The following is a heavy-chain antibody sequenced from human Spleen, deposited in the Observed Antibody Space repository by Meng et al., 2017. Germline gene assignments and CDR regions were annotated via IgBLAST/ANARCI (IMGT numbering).Heavy chain of an antibody. CDR2: IWYDGSNK. CDR1: GSTFSDYG. Sequence: VQLGESGGGVVQPGRSLGLSCAASGSTFSDYGIHWVRQAPGKGLEWVTIIWYDGSNKYYADSVKGRFTISRDNSKNTVYLQMNSLRAEDTAVYYCARSSGYSSGWLGYFDYWGQGTLVTVSS. J-gene: IGHJ4*02. V-gene: IGHV3-33*01. D-gene: IGHD6-19*01. CDR3: ARSSGYSSGWLGYFDY.